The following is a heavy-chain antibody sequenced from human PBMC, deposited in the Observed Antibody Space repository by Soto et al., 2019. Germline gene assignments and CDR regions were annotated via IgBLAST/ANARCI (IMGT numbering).Heavy chain of an antibody. CDR2: INSDGSST. V-gene: IGHV3-74*01. Sequence: GGSLRLSCAASGFTFSSYWMHWVRQAPGKGLVWVSRINSDGSSTSYADSVKGRFTISRDNAKNTLYLQMNSLRAEDTAVYYCARGHGSGSYYMRYFDYWGQGTLVTVSS. CDR3: ARGHGSGSYYMRYFDY. J-gene: IGHJ4*02. CDR1: GFTFSSYW. D-gene: IGHD3-10*01.